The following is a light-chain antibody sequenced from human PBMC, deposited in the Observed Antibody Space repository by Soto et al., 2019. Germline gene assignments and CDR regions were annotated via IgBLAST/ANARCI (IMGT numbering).Light chain of an antibody. J-gene: IGLJ1*01. CDR2: DVS. V-gene: IGLV2-11*01. CDR1: SSDVGAYNY. Sequence: QSALPQPRSVSGSPGQSVTISCTGTSSDVGAYNYVSWYQQYPGKAPKLMIYDVSKRPSGVPDRFSGSKSGNTASLTISGLQAEDEADYYCCSYAGTYTYVFGTGTKLTVL. CDR3: CSYAGTYTYV.